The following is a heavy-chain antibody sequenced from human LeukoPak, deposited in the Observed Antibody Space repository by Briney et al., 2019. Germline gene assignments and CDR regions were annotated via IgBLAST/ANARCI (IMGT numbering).Heavy chain of an antibody. V-gene: IGHV1-2*04. Sequence: ASVKVSCKAFGYTFTDYYIHWVRQAPGQGLEWVGWINPNSGGATYAQKFQGWVTMTRDTSISTAYLELSSLRSEDTAVYYCASLYYYDSSGYYPLPFDYWGQGTLVTVSS. D-gene: IGHD3-22*01. CDR2: INPNSGGA. CDR3: ASLYYYDSSGYYPLPFDY. CDR1: GYTFTDYY. J-gene: IGHJ4*02.